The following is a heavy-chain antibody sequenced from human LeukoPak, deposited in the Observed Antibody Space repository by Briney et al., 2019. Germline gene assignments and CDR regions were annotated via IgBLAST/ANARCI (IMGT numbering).Heavy chain of an antibody. CDR2: IYPGDSDT. Sequence: GESLKISCKGSGYSFTSYWIGWVRQMPGKGLEWMGIIYPGDSDTRYSPSFQGQVTISADKSISTAYLQWSSLKASDTAMYYCARHREGSSWYRSQYYFDYWGQGTLATVSS. CDR3: ARHREGSSWYRSQYYFDY. V-gene: IGHV5-51*01. J-gene: IGHJ4*02. D-gene: IGHD6-13*01. CDR1: GYSFTSYW.